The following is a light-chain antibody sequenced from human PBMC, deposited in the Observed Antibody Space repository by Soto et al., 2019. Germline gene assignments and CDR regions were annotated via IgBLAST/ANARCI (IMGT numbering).Light chain of an antibody. CDR3: QQYYGTPLT. CDR2: WAS. CDR1: QSIFYSSNNKNY. Sequence: DIVMTQSPDSLAVSLGERATINCKSSQSIFYSSNNKNYLAWYQQKPGQPPKLLIYWASTRESGVPDRFSGSGSGTEFTLTISSLQAEDVAVYYCQQYYGTPLTFGGGTKVEIK. J-gene: IGKJ4*01. V-gene: IGKV4-1*01.